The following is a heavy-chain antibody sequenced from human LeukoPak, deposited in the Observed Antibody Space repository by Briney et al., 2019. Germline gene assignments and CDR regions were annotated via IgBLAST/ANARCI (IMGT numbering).Heavy chain of an antibody. CDR3: ARADSSSWFDY. CDR1: GFSFSDYY. J-gene: IGHJ4*02. V-gene: IGHV3-11*05. D-gene: IGHD6-13*01. Sequence: TGGSLRLSCAASGFSFSDYYMVWIRQAPGKGPEWVSVISSSGSNTNYADSVRGRFTVSRDNAKNSLSLQMNRLRPEDSAVYYCARADSSSWFDYSGQGTLVTVSS. CDR2: ISSSGSNT.